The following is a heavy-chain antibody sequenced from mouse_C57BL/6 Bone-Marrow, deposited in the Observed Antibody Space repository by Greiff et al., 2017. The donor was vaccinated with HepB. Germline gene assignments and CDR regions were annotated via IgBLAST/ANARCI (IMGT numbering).Heavy chain of an antibody. CDR2: IDPSDSYT. Sequence: VKLQESGAELVKPGASVKLSCKASGYTFTSYWMQWVKQRPGQGLEWIGEIDPSDSYTNYNQKFKGKATLTVDTSSSTAYMQLSSLTSEDSAVYYCARQAGYYDAMDYWGQGTSVTVSS. J-gene: IGHJ4*01. CDR3: ARQAGYYDAMDY. CDR1: GYTFTSYW. V-gene: IGHV1-50*01. D-gene: IGHD2-2*01.